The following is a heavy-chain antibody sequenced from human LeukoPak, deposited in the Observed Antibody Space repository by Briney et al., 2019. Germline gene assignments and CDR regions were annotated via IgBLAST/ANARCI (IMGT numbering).Heavy chain of an antibody. D-gene: IGHD3-3*01. CDR2: ISAYNGNT. V-gene: IGHV1-18*01. CDR1: GYTSTTYG. J-gene: IGHJ4*02. CDR3: ARASIRFLEWFPFDY. Sequence: ASVKVSCKASGYTSTTYGISWVRQAPGQGLEWMGWISAYNGNTNYAQKLQGRVTMTTDTSTSTAYMDLRSLRSDDTAVYYCARASIRFLEWFPFDYWGQGTLVTVSS.